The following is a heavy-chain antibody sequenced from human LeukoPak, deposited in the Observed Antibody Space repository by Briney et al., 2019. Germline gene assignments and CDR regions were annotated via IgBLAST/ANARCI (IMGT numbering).Heavy chain of an antibody. CDR1: GGSISIYY. V-gene: IGHV4-59*05. J-gene: IGHJ4*02. CDR3: ARRSRGYSGYDPRGAFDY. CDR2: IYYSGST. Sequence: SETLSLTCTVSGGSISIYYWSWIRQPPGKGLEWIGSIYYSGSTYYNPSLKSRVTISVDTSKNQFSLKLSSVTAADTAVYYCARRSRGYSGYDPRGAFDYWGQGTLVTVSS. D-gene: IGHD5-12*01.